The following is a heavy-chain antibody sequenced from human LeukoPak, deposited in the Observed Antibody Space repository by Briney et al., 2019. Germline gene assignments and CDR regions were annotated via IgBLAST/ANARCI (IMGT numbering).Heavy chain of an antibody. Sequence: GGSLPLSCAASGFPFSDYSMSWIRQAPGKGLEWVSYISSIGSTIYYADSVKGRFTISRDNAKNSLYLQMNSLRAEDTAVYYCARGGNRRLYYYYGMDVWGQGTTVTVSS. J-gene: IGHJ6*02. CDR1: GFPFSDYS. CDR2: ISSIGSTI. D-gene: IGHD2/OR15-2a*01. CDR3: ARGGNRRLYYYYGMDV. V-gene: IGHV3-11*01.